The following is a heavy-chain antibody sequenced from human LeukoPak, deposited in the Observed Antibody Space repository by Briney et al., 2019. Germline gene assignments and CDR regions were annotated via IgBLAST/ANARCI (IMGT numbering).Heavy chain of an antibody. J-gene: IGHJ4*02. D-gene: IGHD3-9*01. Sequence: SETLSLTCTVSGGSIRSYYWSWIRQPPGKGLEWIGYIYYSGSTNYNPSLKSRVTISVDTSKNQFSLKLSSVTAADTAVYYCARSSYYDILTGYYNFDYWGQGTLVTVSS. CDR1: GGSIRSYY. V-gene: IGHV4-59*01. CDR2: IYYSGST. CDR3: ARSSYYDILTGYYNFDY.